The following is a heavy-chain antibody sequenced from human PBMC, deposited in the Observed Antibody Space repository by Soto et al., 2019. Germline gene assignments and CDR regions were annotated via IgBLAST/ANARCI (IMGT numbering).Heavy chain of an antibody. V-gene: IGHV4-39*07. CDR2: IYYSGST. Sequence: SETLSLTCTVSGGSISSSSYYWGWIRPPPGKGLEWIGYIYYSGSTNYNPSLKSRVTISVDTSKNQFSLKLSSVTAADTAVYHCAASDYGDENWFDPWGQGTLVTVSS. J-gene: IGHJ5*02. D-gene: IGHD4-17*01. CDR1: GGSISSSSYY. CDR3: AASDYGDENWFDP.